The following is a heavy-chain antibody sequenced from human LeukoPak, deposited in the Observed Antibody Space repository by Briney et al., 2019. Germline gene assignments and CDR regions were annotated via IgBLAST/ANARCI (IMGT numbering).Heavy chain of an antibody. CDR1: GFTFSSYG. D-gene: IGHD4-17*01. Sequence: GGSLRLSCAASGFTFSSYGMHWVRQAPGKGLEWVAVIWYDGSNKYYADSVKGRFTISRDNSKNTLYLQMNSLRAEDTAVYYCARERSDYGDYETYEYYFDYWGQGTLVTVSS. CDR2: IWYDGSNK. J-gene: IGHJ4*02. CDR3: ARERSDYGDYETYEYYFDY. V-gene: IGHV3-33*01.